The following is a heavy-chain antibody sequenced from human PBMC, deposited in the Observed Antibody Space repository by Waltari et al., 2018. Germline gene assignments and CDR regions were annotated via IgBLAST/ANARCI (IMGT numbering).Heavy chain of an antibody. CDR1: CGSISSGSYY. J-gene: IGHJ5*02. CDR3: ARADNVGGLS. CDR2: IYTSGST. Sequence: QVQLQESGPGLVKPSQTLSLTCTVSCGSISSGSYYWSWIRQPAGKGLEWIGRIYTSGSTNYNPSLKSRVTISVDTSKNQFSLKLSSVTAADTAVYYCARADNVGGLSWGQGTLVTVSS. V-gene: IGHV4-61*02. D-gene: IGHD3-10*01.